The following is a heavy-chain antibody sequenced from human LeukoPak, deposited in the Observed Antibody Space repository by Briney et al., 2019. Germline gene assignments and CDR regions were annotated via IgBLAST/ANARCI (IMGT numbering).Heavy chain of an antibody. Sequence: PGGSLRLSCVASGFAFSAFAISWVRQAPGKGLEWVSAVSGSGGRTFYADSVRGRFTISRDNSKKTVFLQMDSLRAEDTAFYYCAKGGAAMTDAPHGDVVTTTLDGFDIWGQGTMVTVSS. V-gene: IGHV3-23*01. J-gene: IGHJ3*02. CDR1: GFAFSAFA. D-gene: IGHD2-21*02. CDR3: AKGGAAMTDAPHGDVVTTTLDGFDI. CDR2: VSGSGGRT.